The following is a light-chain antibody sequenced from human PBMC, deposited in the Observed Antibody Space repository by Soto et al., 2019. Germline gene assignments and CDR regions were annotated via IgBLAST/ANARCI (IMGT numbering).Light chain of an antibody. CDR3: AAWDDSLKGPV. CDR2: SNA. Sequence: QSVLTQPPSASGTPGQRVTISCSGSSSNIGSNTVNWYQQLPGTAPKLLIYSNAQRPSGVPDRFSGSKSGTSASLAISGLRSEDEADYYCAAWDDSLKGPVFGGGTKLTVL. V-gene: IGLV1-44*01. J-gene: IGLJ2*01. CDR1: SSNIGSNT.